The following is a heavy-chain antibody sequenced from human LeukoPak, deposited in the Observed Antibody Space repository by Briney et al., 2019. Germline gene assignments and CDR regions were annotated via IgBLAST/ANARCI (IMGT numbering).Heavy chain of an antibody. D-gene: IGHD5-24*01. J-gene: IGHJ4*02. Sequence: SETLSLTCTVAGGSLSSYYWSWIRQPPGKGLEWIGYIYTSGSTSYNPSLKSRVTISVDTSKNQFSLKLSSVTAADTAVYYCAGSVEMATSIDYWGQGTLVTVSS. CDR1: GGSLSSYY. V-gene: IGHV4-4*09. CDR3: AGSVEMATSIDY. CDR2: IYTSGST.